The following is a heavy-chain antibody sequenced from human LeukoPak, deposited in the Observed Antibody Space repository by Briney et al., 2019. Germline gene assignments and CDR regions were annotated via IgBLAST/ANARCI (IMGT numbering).Heavy chain of an antibody. CDR2: IWYEGSNK. J-gene: IGHJ4*02. CDR3: ARADSGNYLFDY. D-gene: IGHD1-26*01. Sequence: PGKSLRLSCAASGFTFSSYGMHWVRQAPGKGLEWVAVIWYEGSNKYYTDSVKGRFTISRDNSKNTLYLQMNSLRAEDTAVYYCARADSGNYLFDYWGQGALVTVSS. CDR1: GFTFSSYG. V-gene: IGHV3-33*01.